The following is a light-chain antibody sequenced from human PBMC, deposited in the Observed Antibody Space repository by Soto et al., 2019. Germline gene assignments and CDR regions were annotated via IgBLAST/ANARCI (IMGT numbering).Light chain of an antibody. CDR2: DAS. CDR1: QSVSSY. V-gene: IGKV3-11*01. CDR3: QQRSNWPPYT. Sequence: EIVLTQSPATQSLSPGERATLSCRASQSVSSYLGWYQQKPGQAPRLLIYDASNRATGIPARFSGSGSGTDFTLTISSLEPEDFAVYYCQQRSNWPPYTFGQGTKLEIK. J-gene: IGKJ2*01.